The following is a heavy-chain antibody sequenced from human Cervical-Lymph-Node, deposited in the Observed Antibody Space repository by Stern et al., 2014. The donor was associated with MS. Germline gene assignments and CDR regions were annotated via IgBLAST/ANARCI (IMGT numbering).Heavy chain of an antibody. J-gene: IGHJ5*02. CDR2: INLNSGRT. CDR3: ATYGFDP. V-gene: IGHV1-46*01. D-gene: IGHD2-2*01. CDR1: GYTFSNSY. Sequence: MQLVESGAEVKKPGASVKVSCKASGYTFSNSYMHWVRQAPGQGLEWMGIINLNSGRTTHAQKFQGRVTMTRDTSTSTVNMELSSLRSEDTAVYYCATYGFDPWGQGTLVTVSS.